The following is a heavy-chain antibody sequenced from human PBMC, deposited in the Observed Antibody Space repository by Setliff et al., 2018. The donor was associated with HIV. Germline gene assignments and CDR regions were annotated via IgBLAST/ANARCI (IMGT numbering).Heavy chain of an antibody. CDR1: GGSISSSIYY. J-gene: IGHJ4*02. Sequence: SETLSLTCTVSGGSISSSIYYWGWIRQPPGKGLEWIGNFYYSGSSHYNPSLKSRVTISVDTSKNQFSLKLISVSAADTAVYYCAKLLPAADMAREIDSWGQGTQVTVSS. D-gene: IGHD2-2*01. V-gene: IGHV4-39*01. CDR3: AKLLPAADMAREIDS. CDR2: FYYSGSS.